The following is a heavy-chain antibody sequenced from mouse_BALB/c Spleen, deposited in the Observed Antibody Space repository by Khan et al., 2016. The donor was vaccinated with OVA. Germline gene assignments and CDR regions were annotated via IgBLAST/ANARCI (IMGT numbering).Heavy chain of an antibody. J-gene: IGHJ2*01. CDR3: ARRGPRLDY. CDR2: INTNSGEP. Sequence: QIQLVQSGPELKKPGETVKISCKASGYTFTNYGMNWVKQAPGEGLKWMGWINTNSGEPTYADDFRGRFAFSLETSATTAFLQLNNLTTEDTASYFCARRGPRLDYWGQGTTLTVSS. CDR1: GYTFTNYG. V-gene: IGHV9-3-1*01.